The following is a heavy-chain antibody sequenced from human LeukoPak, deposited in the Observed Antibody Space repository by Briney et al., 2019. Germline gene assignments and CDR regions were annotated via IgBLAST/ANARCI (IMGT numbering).Heavy chain of an antibody. V-gene: IGHV1-2*02. CDR2: INPNSGGT. D-gene: IGHD2-8*01. CDR3: ARGGVLMVYAGFDY. CDR1: GYTFTGYY. J-gene: IGHJ4*02. Sequence: ASVKVSCKASGYTFTGYYMHWVRQAPGQGLEWMGWINPNSGGTNYSQKFQGRVTMTRDTSISTAYMELSRLRSDDTAVYYCARGGVLMVYAGFDYWGQGNLVTVSS.